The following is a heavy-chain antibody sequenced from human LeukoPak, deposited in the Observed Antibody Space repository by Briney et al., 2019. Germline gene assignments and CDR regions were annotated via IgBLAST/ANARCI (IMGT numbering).Heavy chain of an antibody. CDR3: ARGGGGYYYYMDV. V-gene: IGHV1-2*06. CDR1: GYTFTGYY. Sequence: ASVKVSCKASGYTFTGYYMHWVRQAPGQGLEWMGRINPNSGGTNYAQKFQGRVTMTRDTSISTDYMELSRLRSDDTAVYYCARGGGGYYYYMDVWGKGTTVTVSS. D-gene: IGHD3-16*01. CDR2: INPNSGGT. J-gene: IGHJ6*03.